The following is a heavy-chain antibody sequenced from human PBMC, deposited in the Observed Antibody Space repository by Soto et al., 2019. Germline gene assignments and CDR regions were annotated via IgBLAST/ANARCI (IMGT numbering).Heavy chain of an antibody. D-gene: IGHD3-10*01. CDR2: ISWNSGSI. Sequence: EVQLVESGGGLVQPGRSLRLSCAASGFTFDDYAMHWVRQAPGKGLEWVSGISWNSGSIGYADSVKGRFTISRDNAKNSLYLQMNSLRPEDTALYYCAKPLRSHYYGSGSYDYWGQGTLVTVSS. CDR3: AKPLRSHYYGSGSYDY. CDR1: GFTFDDYA. V-gene: IGHV3-9*01. J-gene: IGHJ4*02.